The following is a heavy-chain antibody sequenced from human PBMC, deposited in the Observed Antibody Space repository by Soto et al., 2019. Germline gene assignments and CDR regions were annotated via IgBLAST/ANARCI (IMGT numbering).Heavy chain of an antibody. CDR1: GGSISSSNW. CDR2: IYHSGST. CDR3: ARDGGKRNYYGMDV. V-gene: IGHV4-4*02. J-gene: IGHJ6*02. Sequence: SETLSLTCAVPGGSISSSNWWSWVRQPPGKGLEWIGEIYHSGSTNYNPSLKSRVTISVDKSKNQFSLKLSSVTAADTAVYYCARDGGKRNYYGMDVWGQGTTVTVSS. D-gene: IGHD2-15*01.